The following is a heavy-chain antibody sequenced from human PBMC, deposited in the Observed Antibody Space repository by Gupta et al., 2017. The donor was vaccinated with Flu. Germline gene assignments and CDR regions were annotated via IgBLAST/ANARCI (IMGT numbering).Heavy chain of an antibody. V-gene: IGHV3-21*01. Sequence: IYTFNWVRQAPGKGLEWVSSISRSSDYIYYSDSVRGRFTISRDNAKDSLYLQMNSLRAEDTAVYYCARTSLLGGGAFDIWGPGTRVTGFS. D-gene: IGHD1-26*01. CDR1: IYT. J-gene: IGHJ3*02. CDR2: ISRSSDYI. CDR3: ARTSLLGGGAFDI.